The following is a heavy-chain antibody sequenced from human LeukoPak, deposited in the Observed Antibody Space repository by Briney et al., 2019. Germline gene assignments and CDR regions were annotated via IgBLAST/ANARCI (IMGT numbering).Heavy chain of an antibody. J-gene: IGHJ5*02. V-gene: IGHV4-39*07. D-gene: IGHD6-6*01. Sequence: SETLSLTCTVSGGSISSSSYYWGWIRQPPGKGLEWIGSIYYSGSTYYNPSLKSRVTMSVDTSKNQFSLKLSSVTAADTAVYYCAASIAAPVGRFDPWGQGTLVTVSS. CDR2: IYYSGST. CDR1: GGSISSSSYY. CDR3: AASIAAPVGRFDP.